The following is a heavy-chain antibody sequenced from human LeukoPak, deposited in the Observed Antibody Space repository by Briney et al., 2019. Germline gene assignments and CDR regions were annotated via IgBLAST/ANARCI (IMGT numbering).Heavy chain of an antibody. CDR2: IKQEGSEK. D-gene: IGHD5-18*01. V-gene: IGHV3-7*01. CDR3: ARIGYCYGLTSDPAYFDY. CDR1: GFTFSSYW. Sequence: QSGGSLRLSCAASGFTFSSYWVSWVRRAPGEGLEGVANIKQEGSEKYYVDSVKGRFTISRDNAKNSLYLQMNRLRAEDTAVYYCARIGYCYGLTSDPAYFDYWGQGTPVTVSS. J-gene: IGHJ4*02.